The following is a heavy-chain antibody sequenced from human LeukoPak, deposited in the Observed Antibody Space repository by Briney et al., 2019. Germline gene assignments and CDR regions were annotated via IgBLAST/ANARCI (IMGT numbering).Heavy chain of an antibody. Sequence: ASVKVSCKTSGYTFNDDFIHWVRQAPGQGLEWMGRVNSNSAVAESEEKFQGRVTVTRDTSIRTVYMELFRLTSDDTAIYYCARDLSSTPHWELDYWGQGTLVTVSS. D-gene: IGHD7-27*01. V-gene: IGHV1-2*06. CDR3: ARDLSSTPHWELDY. J-gene: IGHJ4*02. CDR2: VNSNSAVA. CDR1: GYTFNDDF.